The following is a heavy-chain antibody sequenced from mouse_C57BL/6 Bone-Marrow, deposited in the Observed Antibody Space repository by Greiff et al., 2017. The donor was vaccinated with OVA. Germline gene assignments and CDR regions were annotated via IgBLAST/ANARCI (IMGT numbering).Heavy chain of an antibody. CDR2: ISDGGSCT. CDR1: GFTFSSYA. J-gene: IGHJ4*01. Sequence: EVQGVESGGGLVKPGGSLKLSCAASGFTFSSYAMSWVRQTPEKRLEWVATISDGGSCTYYPDNVKGRFTISRDNAKNNLYLQMSHLKSEDTAMYYCARDRGYGDYYAMDYWGQGTSVTVSS. D-gene: IGHD2-2*01. CDR3: ARDRGYGDYYAMDY. V-gene: IGHV5-4*01.